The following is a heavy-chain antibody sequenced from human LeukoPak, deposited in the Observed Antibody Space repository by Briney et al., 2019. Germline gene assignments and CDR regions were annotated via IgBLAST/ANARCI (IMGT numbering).Heavy chain of an antibody. CDR2: IIPIFGTA. Sequence: SVKVSCKASGGTFSSYAISWVRQAPGQGLEWMGRIIPIFGTANYAQKFQGRVTITTDESTSTAYMELSSLRSEDTAVYYCARAGGRDGYNSPFDYWGQGTLVTVS. J-gene: IGHJ4*02. D-gene: IGHD5-24*01. V-gene: IGHV1-69*05. CDR3: ARAGGRDGYNSPFDY. CDR1: GGTFSSYA.